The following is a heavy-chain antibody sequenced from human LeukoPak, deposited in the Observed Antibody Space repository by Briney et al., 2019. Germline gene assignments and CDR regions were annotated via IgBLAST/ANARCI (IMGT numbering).Heavy chain of an antibody. CDR1: GGSISSGSYY. V-gene: IGHV4-39*07. J-gene: IGHJ6*03. Sequence: SETLSLTCTVPGGSISSGSYYWSWIRQPAGKGLEWIGSIYHSGSTYYNPSLKSRVTISVDTSKNQFSLKLSSVTAADTAVYYCARAPDYFYYYYMDVWGKGTTVTISS. D-gene: IGHD1-14*01. CDR3: ARAPDYFYYYYMDV. CDR2: IYHSGST.